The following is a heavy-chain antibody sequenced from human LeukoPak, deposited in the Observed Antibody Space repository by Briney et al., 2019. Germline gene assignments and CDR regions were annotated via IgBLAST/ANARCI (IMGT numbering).Heavy chain of an antibody. Sequence: SETLSLTCTVSGGSISSGGYYWSWIRQHPGKGLEWIGYIYYSGSTNYNPSLKSRVTISVDTSKNQFSLKLSSVTAADTAVYYCARSSPVDTAMDTSGNYFDYWGQGTLVTVSS. D-gene: IGHD5-18*01. CDR1: GGSISSGGYY. J-gene: IGHJ4*02. CDR2: IYYSGST. V-gene: IGHV4-61*08. CDR3: ARSSPVDTAMDTSGNYFDY.